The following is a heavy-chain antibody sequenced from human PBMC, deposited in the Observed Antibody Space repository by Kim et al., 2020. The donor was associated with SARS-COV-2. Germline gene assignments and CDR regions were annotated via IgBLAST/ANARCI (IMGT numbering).Heavy chain of an antibody. D-gene: IGHD3-22*01. V-gene: IGHV1-69*13. Sequence: SVKVSCKASGGTFSSYAISWVRQAPGQGLEWMGGIIPIFGTANYAQKFQGRVTITADESTSTAYMELSSLRSEDTAVYYCARDLRGYYYDSSGLEYWGQGTLVTVSS. CDR1: GGTFSSYA. CDR2: IIPIFGTA. J-gene: IGHJ4*02. CDR3: ARDLRGYYYDSSGLEY.